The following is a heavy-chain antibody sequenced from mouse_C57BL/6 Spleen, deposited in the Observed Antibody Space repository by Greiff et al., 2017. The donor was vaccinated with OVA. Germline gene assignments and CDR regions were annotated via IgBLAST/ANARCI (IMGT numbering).Heavy chain of an antibody. J-gene: IGHJ3*01. V-gene: IGHV1-66*01. CDR3: ASLYDGYYVGWFAY. D-gene: IGHD2-3*01. Sequence: QVQLQQSGPELVKPGASVKISCKASGYSFTSYYIHWVKQRPGQGLEWIGWIYPGSGNTKYNEKFKGKATLTADTSSSTAYMQLSSLTSEDSAVYYCASLYDGYYVGWFAYWGQGTLVTVSA. CDR1: GYSFTSYY. CDR2: IYPGSGNT.